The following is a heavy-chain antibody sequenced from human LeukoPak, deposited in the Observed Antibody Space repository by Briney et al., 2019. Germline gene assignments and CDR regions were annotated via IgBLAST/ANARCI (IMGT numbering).Heavy chain of an antibody. D-gene: IGHD4-23*01. J-gene: IGHJ4*02. V-gene: IGHV3-23*01. Sequence: EGSLRLSCAASGFTFSSYAMTWVRQAPGKGLEWVSAIGGSGAGTYYADSVKGRFTISRDNSKSTLYLQMNSLRAEDTAVYYCAKPLPTTVVTRYYFDYWGQGTLVTVSS. CDR3: AKPLPTTVVTRYYFDY. CDR1: GFTFSSYA. CDR2: IGGSGAGT.